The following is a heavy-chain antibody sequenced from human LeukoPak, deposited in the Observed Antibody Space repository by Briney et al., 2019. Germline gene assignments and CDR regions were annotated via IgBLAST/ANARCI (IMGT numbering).Heavy chain of an antibody. Sequence: SETLSLTCTDSGGSISSYYWSWSRQPPGKGLEWIGYIYYSGSTNYNPSLKSRVTISVDTSKNQFSLKLSSVTAADTAVYYCARIRAYYYGMDVWGQGTTVTVSS. CDR1: GGSISSYY. J-gene: IGHJ6*02. CDR2: IYYSGST. CDR3: ARIRAYYYGMDV. D-gene: IGHD3-3*01. V-gene: IGHV4-59*01.